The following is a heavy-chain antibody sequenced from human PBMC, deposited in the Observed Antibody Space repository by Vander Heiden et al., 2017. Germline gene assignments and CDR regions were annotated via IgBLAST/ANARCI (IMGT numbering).Heavy chain of an antibody. V-gene: IGHV3-74*01. Sequence: VHLVASGAGFVQPRGTLSPSSAAPGFTFITSWMHRVRHVPGKGPEWVSRINGDQGSTHYADAVKGRFIICSDNAKTTLYLKMNSRGVEDTAVYYCARRDPGGGCLDYWGQGILVTVSS. CDR3: ARRDPGGGCLDY. D-gene: IGHD2-15*01. CDR2: INGDQGST. J-gene: IGHJ4*02. CDR1: GFTFITSW.